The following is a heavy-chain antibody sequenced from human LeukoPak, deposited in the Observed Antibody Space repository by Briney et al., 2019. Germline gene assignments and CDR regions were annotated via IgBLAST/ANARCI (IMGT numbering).Heavy chain of an antibody. J-gene: IGHJ5*02. CDR2: IKQDGSEK. D-gene: IGHD3-3*01. CDR3: ARDELRITIFGVVIRHAYNWFDP. Sequence: PGGSLRLSCAASGFTFSSYWMSWVRQAPGKGLEWVANIKQDGSEKYYVDSVKGRFTISRDNAKNSLYLQMNSLRAGDTAVYYCARDELRITIFGVVIRHAYNWFDPWGQGTLVTVSS. CDR1: GFTFSSYW. V-gene: IGHV3-7*01.